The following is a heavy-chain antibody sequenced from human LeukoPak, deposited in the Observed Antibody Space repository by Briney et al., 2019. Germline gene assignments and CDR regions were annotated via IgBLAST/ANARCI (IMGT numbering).Heavy chain of an antibody. CDR1: GFTFSDYY. V-gene: IGHV3-30*18. CDR3: AKMTGHCSGGSCYFYFDY. Sequence: GGSLRLSCAASGFTFSDYYMSWIRQAPGKGLEWVTAISYDGSNKYYADSVKGRFTISRDNSKNTLYLQMNSLRAEDTAVYYCAKMTGHCSGGSCYFYFDYWGQGTLVTVSS. D-gene: IGHD2-15*01. J-gene: IGHJ4*02. CDR2: ISYDGSNK.